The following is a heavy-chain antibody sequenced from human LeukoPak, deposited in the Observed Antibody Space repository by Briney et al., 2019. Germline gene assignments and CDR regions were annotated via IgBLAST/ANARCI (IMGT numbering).Heavy chain of an antibody. CDR3: ARDGGGGRRRFDY. D-gene: IGHD3-16*01. CDR2: INHSGST. CDR1: GGSFSGYY. V-gene: IGHV4-34*01. Sequence: SETLSLTCAVYGGSFSGYYWSWIRQPPGKGLEWIGEINHSGSTNYNPSLKSRVTISVDTSKNQFSLKLSSVTAADTAVYYCARDGGGGRRRFDYWGQGTLVTVSS. J-gene: IGHJ4*02.